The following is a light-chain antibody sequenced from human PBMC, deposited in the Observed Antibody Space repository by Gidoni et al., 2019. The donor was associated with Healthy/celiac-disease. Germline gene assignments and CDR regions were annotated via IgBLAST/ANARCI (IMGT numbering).Light chain of an antibody. V-gene: IGKV3-15*01. Sequence: EIVMTQSPATLSVSPGERATLSCRASQSVSSNLAWYQQKPGQAPRLLIYVASTRATGIPARFSGSVSGTEFTLTISRLQSEDFAVYYCQQYNNWPPWTFGPGTKVEIK. CDR1: QSVSSN. CDR2: VAS. J-gene: IGKJ1*01. CDR3: QQYNNWPPWT.